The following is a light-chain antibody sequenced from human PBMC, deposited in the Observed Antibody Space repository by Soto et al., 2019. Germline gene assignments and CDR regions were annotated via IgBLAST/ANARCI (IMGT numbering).Light chain of an antibody. CDR1: QTVSSNY. CDR3: QQDGSAPLT. Sequence: EIVLTQSPGTLSLSPGERATLSCRASQTVSSNYLAWYQQKPGQAPRFLIYGASSRATGIPDRFSGSGSGTDFTLTISRLEPEDFAVYYCQQDGSAPLTFGGGTKVDIK. V-gene: IGKV3-20*01. CDR2: GAS. J-gene: IGKJ4*01.